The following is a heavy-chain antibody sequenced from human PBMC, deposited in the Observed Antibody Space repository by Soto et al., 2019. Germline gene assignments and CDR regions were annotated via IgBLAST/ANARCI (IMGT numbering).Heavy chain of an antibody. D-gene: IGHD3-9*01. CDR2: ISAYNGNT. Sequence: AASVKVSCKASGYTFTSYGISWVRQAPGQGLEWMGWISAYNGNTNYAQKLQGRVTMTTDTSTSTAYMELRSLRSDDTAVYYCARGGLRYFDSHWFDPWGQGTLVTVS. CDR1: GYTFTSYG. CDR3: ARGGLRYFDSHWFDP. V-gene: IGHV1-18*04. J-gene: IGHJ5*02.